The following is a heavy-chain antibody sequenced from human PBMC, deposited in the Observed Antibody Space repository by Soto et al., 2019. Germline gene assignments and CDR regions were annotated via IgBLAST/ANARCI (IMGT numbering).Heavy chain of an antibody. V-gene: IGHV1-18*01. J-gene: IGHJ4*02. CDR1: RYTFTSYA. D-gene: IGHD1-1*01. CDR2: ISAYNGNT. CDR3: ARVSPGTYNFDY. Sequence: ASVKVSGKAFRYTFTSYAIHWVRQAPGQGLEWLGWISAYNGNTNYAQNLQGRVTMTTDTSTSTAYMELRSLRSDDTAVYYCARVSPGTYNFDYWGQGTLVTVSS.